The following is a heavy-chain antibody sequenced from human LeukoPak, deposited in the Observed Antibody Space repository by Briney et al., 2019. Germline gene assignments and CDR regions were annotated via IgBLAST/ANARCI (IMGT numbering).Heavy chain of an antibody. J-gene: IGHJ4*02. D-gene: IGHD3-10*01. V-gene: IGHV4-38-2*02. CDR1: GNSISSGYY. Sequence: SETLSLTCTVSGNSISSGYYWGWIRQPPGKGLEWIGIIYHTGTTYYNSSLKSRVTISVDTSKSQFSLKLNFVTAADTAVYYCARKGRGPYGSVNGYFDYWGQGTLVTVSS. CDR2: IYHTGTT. CDR3: ARKGRGPYGSVNGYFDY.